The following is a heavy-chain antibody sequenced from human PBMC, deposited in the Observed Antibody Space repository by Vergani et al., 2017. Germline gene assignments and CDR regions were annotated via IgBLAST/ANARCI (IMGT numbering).Heavy chain of an antibody. CDR2: ISYDGSNK. Sequence: VQLVESGGGVVQPGRSLRLSCAASGFTFSSYAMHWVRQAPGKGLEWVAVISYDGSNKYYADSVKGRFTISRDNSKNTLYLQMNSLRAEDTAVYCCAKGLSGSYWNEYWGQGTLVTVSS. CDR3: AKGLSGSYWNEY. V-gene: IGHV3-30*01. D-gene: IGHD1-26*01. J-gene: IGHJ4*02. CDR1: GFTFSSYA.